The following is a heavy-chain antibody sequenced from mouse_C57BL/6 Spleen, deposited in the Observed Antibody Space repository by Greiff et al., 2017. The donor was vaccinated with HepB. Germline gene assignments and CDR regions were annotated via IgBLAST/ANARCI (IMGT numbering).Heavy chain of an antibody. D-gene: IGHD2-4*01. V-gene: IGHV14-2*01. Sequence: EVQLQQSGAELVKPGASVKLSCTASGFNIKDYYMHWVKQRTEQGLEWIGRIDPEDGETKYAPKFRGKATITADTSSNTAYLQLSSLTSEDTAVYYCASGETMINYAMDYWGQGTSVTVSS. CDR3: ASGETMINYAMDY. J-gene: IGHJ4*01. CDR1: GFNIKDYY. CDR2: IDPEDGET.